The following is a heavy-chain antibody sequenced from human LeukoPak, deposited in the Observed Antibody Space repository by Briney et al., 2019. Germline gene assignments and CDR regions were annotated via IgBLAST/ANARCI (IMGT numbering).Heavy chain of an antibody. D-gene: IGHD4-23*01. CDR2: ISASGADT. CDR1: GFIFANYA. CDR3: PKPLLTPGN. J-gene: IGHJ1*01. V-gene: IGHV3-23*01. Sequence: PGGSLRLSCTTSGFIFANYAMAWVRQSRGKGLEWVSTISASGADTYYADSVRGRFTISRDNSGHILYLQLNRLRVDDTAFYYCPKPLLTPGNWGPGTLVTVSS.